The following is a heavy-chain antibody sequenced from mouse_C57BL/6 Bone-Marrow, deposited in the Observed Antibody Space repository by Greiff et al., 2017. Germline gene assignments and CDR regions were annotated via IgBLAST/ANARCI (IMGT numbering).Heavy chain of an antibody. CDR1: GYSITSDY. Sequence: VQLKESGPGLAKPSQTLSLTCSVTGYSITSDYWNWIRKFPGNKLEYMGYISYSGSTYYNPSLNSRISITRDSSKNQYYLQLNSVTTEDTATYYCARYPPESNYPYWYCSVWGTGTTVTVAS. CDR2: ISYSGST. V-gene: IGHV3-8*01. CDR3: ARYPPESNYPYWYCSV. J-gene: IGHJ1*03. D-gene: IGHD2-5*01.